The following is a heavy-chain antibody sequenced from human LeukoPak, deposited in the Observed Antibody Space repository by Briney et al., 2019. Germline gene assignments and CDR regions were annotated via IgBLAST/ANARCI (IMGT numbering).Heavy chain of an antibody. D-gene: IGHD3-22*01. V-gene: IGHV4-59*08. Sequence: SETLSLTCTVSGVSITSYYWNWIRQPPGKGLEWIGYIYYSGSTVYNPSLKSRVTISVDTSRNQFSLKLSSVTAADTAVYYCARLEVTMIVRQYYFDYWGQGTLVTVSS. CDR3: ARLEVTMIVRQYYFDY. CDR2: IYYSGST. CDR1: GVSITSYY. J-gene: IGHJ4*02.